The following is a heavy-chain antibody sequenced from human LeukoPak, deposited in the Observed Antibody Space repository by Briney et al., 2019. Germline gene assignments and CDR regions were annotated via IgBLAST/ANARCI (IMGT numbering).Heavy chain of an antibody. D-gene: IGHD4-11*01. CDR3: ARTYINFNNSFDP. V-gene: IGHV4-38-2*02. CDR1: GYSISNGYN. Sequence: KPSETLPLTCTVSGYSISNGYNWGWVRQPPGKGLECIGSTSHIGSTYYNPSLESRVTISLDTSNNQFSLELSSVTAADTAVYYCARTYINFNNSFDPWGQGTLVTVSS. J-gene: IGHJ5*02. CDR2: TSHIGST.